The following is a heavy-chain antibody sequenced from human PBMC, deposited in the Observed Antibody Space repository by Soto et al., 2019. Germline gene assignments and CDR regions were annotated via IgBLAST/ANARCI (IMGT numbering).Heavy chain of an antibody. CDR1: GFTFSDYY. CDR2: ISSSGSTI. CDR3: ARDHLNCSGGGCYFYYYYGMDV. V-gene: IGHV3-11*01. Sequence: KPGGSLRLSCAASGFTFSDYYMSWIRQAPGKGLEWVSYISSSGSTIYYADSVKGRFTISRDNAKNSLYLQMNSLRAEDTAVYYCARDHLNCSGGGCYFYYYYGMDVWGQGTTVTVSS. D-gene: IGHD2-15*01. J-gene: IGHJ6*02.